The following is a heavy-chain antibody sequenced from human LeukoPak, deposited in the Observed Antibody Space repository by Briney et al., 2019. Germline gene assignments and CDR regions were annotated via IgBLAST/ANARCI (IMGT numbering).Heavy chain of an antibody. Sequence: GGSLRLSCAASGFTVSSNYMSWVRQAPGKGLEWVSVIYSGGSTYYADSVKGRFTISRDNSKNTLYLQMNSLRAEDTAVYYCARAVTRLNDAFDIWGQGTMVTVSS. CDR1: GFTVSSNY. V-gene: IGHV3-53*01. D-gene: IGHD3-16*02. CDR3: ARAVTRLNDAFDI. CDR2: IYSGGST. J-gene: IGHJ3*02.